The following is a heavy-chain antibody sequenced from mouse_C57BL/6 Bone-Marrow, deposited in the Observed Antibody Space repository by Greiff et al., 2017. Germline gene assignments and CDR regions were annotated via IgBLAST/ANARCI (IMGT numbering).Heavy chain of an antibody. CDR3: TTDDSNWYFDV. J-gene: IGHJ1*03. CDR1: GFNIKDDY. CDR2: IDPENGDT. D-gene: IGHD2-5*01. Sequence: EVQLQQSGAELVRPGASVKLSCTASGFNIKDDYMHWVKQRPEQGLEWIGWIDPENGDTEYASKFQGKATIEADTSSNTAYLQLSRLTSEDTAVYYCTTDDSNWYFDVWGTGTTGTVSS. V-gene: IGHV14-4*01.